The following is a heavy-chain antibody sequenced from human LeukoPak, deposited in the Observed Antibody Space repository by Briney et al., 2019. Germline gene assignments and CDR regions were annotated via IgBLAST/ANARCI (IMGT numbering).Heavy chain of an antibody. Sequence: GGSLRLSCAASGFTFSTYWMNWVRQAPGKGLEWVANIKQDGSEKYYVDSVKGRFTISRDNAKNSLYLQMNSLRAEDTAVYYCARDEDYYDSSGYDYWGQGTLVTVSS. CDR1: GFTFSTYW. V-gene: IGHV3-7*01. D-gene: IGHD3-22*01. CDR3: ARDEDYYDSSGYDY. J-gene: IGHJ4*02. CDR2: IKQDGSEK.